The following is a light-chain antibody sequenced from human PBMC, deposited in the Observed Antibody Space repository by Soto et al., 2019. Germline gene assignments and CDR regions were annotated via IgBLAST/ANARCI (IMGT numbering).Light chain of an antibody. CDR2: LNSDGSH. Sequence: QPVLTQSPSASASLGASVKLTCTLSSGHSSYAIAWHQQQPEKGPRYLMKLNSDGSHSKGDGIPDRFSGSSSGAERYLTISRLQSEDGADYYCQAWGTGPLFGGGTKLTVL. J-gene: IGLJ2*01. CDR1: SGHSSYA. CDR3: QAWGTGPL. V-gene: IGLV4-69*01.